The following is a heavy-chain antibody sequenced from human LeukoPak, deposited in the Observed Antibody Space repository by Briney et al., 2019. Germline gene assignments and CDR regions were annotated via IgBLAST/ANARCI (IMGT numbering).Heavy chain of an antibody. CDR1: GDSISSSNCY. CDR2: IYFSGGT. J-gene: IGHJ4*02. Sequence: SETLSLTCTVSGDSISSSNCYWGWIRQPPGKGLEWIGSIYFSGGTYYNASLKSRVTISVDTSKNQFSLKLSSVTAADTTVYYCARQGYDYIWGRGAFDYWGQGTLVTVSS. CDR3: ARQGYDYIWGRGAFDY. D-gene: IGHD3-16*01. V-gene: IGHV4-39*01.